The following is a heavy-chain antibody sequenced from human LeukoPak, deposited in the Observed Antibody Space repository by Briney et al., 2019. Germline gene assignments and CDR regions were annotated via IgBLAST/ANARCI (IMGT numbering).Heavy chain of an antibody. CDR3: AGIVVPVQFYRDY. CDR2: INHSGST. Sequence: SETLSLTCAVYGGSFSGYYWSWIRQPPGKGLEWIGEINHSGSTYYNPSLKSRVTISVDTSKNQFSLKLSSVTAAATAVYYFAGIVVPVQFYRDYWGQETLVNVHS. V-gene: IGHV4-34*01. J-gene: IGHJ4*02. CDR1: GGSFSGYY. D-gene: IGHD2-2*01.